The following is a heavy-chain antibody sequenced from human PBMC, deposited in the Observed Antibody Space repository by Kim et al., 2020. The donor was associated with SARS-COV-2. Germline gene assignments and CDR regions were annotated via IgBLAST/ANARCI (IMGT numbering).Heavy chain of an antibody. V-gene: IGHV3-53*01. Sequence: ADSVKGRFTISGDNSKNTLYLQMNSLRAEDTAVYYCARSQKIVDNYYFDYWGQGTLVTVSS. CDR3: ARSQKIVDNYYFDY. D-gene: IGHD1-26*01. J-gene: IGHJ4*02.